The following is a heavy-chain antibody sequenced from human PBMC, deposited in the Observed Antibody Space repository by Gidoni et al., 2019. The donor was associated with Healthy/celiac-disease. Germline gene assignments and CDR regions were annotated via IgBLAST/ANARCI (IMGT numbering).Heavy chain of an antibody. V-gene: IGHV3-30*18. D-gene: IGHD3-10*01. CDR3: AKDPPLRRITMVRGVIRYYGMDV. J-gene: IGHJ6*02. CDR1: GFTFSSYG. Sequence: QVQLVESGGGVVQPGRSLRLSCAASGFTFSSYGMHWVRQAPGKGLEWVAVISYDGSNKYYADSVKGRFTISRDNSKNTLYLQMNSLRAEDTAVYYCAKDPPLRRITMVRGVIRYYGMDVWGQGTTVTVSS. CDR2: ISYDGSNK.